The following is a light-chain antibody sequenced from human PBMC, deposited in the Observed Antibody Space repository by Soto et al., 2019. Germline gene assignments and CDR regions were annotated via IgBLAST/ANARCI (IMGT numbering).Light chain of an antibody. Sequence: DVQMTQSPSSLSAFVGDRVTITCRASQGIVPYLAWFQQKSGKVPKLLIYATSTLQSGVSSRFSGSGSGTDFTLTINSLQPEDVGTYYCQKYNSAPLTFGGGTKVDIK. CDR1: QGIVPY. J-gene: IGKJ4*01. CDR3: QKYNSAPLT. V-gene: IGKV1-27*01. CDR2: ATS.